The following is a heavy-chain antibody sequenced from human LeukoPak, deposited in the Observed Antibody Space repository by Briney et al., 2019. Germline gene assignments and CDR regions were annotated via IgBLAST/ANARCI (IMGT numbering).Heavy chain of an antibody. CDR3: ARDPWSGTTHFDY. Sequence: GGSLRLSCAASGFTFNNYAMSWVRQAPGKGLEWVSGINWNGGRIDYAESVKGRFTISRDNTKNSLYLQMNSLRAEDTAFYYCARDPWSGTTHFDYWGQGTLVTVSS. D-gene: IGHD3-3*01. J-gene: IGHJ4*02. CDR1: GFTFNNYA. V-gene: IGHV3-20*04. CDR2: INWNGGRI.